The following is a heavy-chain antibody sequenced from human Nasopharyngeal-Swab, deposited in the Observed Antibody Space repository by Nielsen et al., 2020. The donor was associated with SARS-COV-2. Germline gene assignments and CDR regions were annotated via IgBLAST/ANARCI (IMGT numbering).Heavy chain of an antibody. CDR2: ISAYNGNT. D-gene: IGHD5-24*01. J-gene: IGHJ6*03. CDR3: ARVMEMATILVGYYYYMDV. V-gene: IGHV1-18*01. CDR1: GYTFTSYG. Sequence: ASVKVSCKASGYTFTSYGISWVRQAPGQGLEWMGWISAYNGNTNYAQKLQGRVTMTTDTSTSTAYMELRSLRSDDTAVYYCARVMEMATILVGYYYYMDVWGKGTTVPSP.